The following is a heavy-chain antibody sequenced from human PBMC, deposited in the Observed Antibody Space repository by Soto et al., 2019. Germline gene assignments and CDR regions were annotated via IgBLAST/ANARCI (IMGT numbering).Heavy chain of an antibody. Sequence: QITLKESGPTLVKPTQTLTLTCTFSGFSLSTDGVGVGWIRQPPGKALEWLALIYWDDDQRYSPSLKTRLTTTKYTPKNQVVLTMPNMDPVDTATYYCAHAYGGTSWPNDAFDVWGQGTVVTVSS. CDR2: IYWDDDQ. CDR3: AHAYGGTSWPNDAFDV. D-gene: IGHD2-2*01. CDR1: GFSLSTDGVG. J-gene: IGHJ3*01. V-gene: IGHV2-5*02.